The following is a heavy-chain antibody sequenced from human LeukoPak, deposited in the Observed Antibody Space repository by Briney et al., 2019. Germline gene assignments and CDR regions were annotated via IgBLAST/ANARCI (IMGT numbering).Heavy chain of an antibody. Sequence: GGSLRLSCAASGFTVSSNYMSWVRQAPGKGLEWVSVIYSGGSTYYSESVKGRFTISRGNSKNTLYLQMNSLRAEDTAVYYCARDSWNYVPYYYYYMDVWGKGTTVTVSS. J-gene: IGHJ6*03. D-gene: IGHD1-7*01. CDR1: GFTVSSNY. CDR3: ARDSWNYVPYYYYYMDV. CDR2: IYSGGST. V-gene: IGHV3-53*01.